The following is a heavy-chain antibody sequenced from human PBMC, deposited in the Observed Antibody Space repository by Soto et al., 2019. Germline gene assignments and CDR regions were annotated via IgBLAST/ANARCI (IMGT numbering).Heavy chain of an antibody. V-gene: IGHV4-39*01. Sequence: QLQLQESGPGLVKPSETLSLTCTVSGGSISSSSYYWGWIRQPPGKGLEWIGSIYYSGSTYYNPSLKSRVTISVDTSKNQFSLKLSSVTAADTAVYYCARRPSAYYDFWSGYSDYFDSWGQGTLVTVSS. CDR3: ARRPSAYYDFWSGYSDYFDS. D-gene: IGHD3-3*01. J-gene: IGHJ4*02. CDR2: IYYSGST. CDR1: GGSISSSSYY.